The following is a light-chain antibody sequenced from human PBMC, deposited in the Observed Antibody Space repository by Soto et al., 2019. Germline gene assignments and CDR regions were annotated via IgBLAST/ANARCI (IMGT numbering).Light chain of an antibody. Sequence: QSALTQPASLSGSPGQSITISCTGTSSDIGSYNYISWYQQHPGKAPKLMIFDVSYRPSGISDRFSGSKSGNTASLTISGLQPEDEADYYCSSYGASSTLFGGGTKPPS. J-gene: IGLJ2*01. CDR3: SSYGASSTL. CDR2: DVS. V-gene: IGLV2-14*03. CDR1: SSDIGSYNY.